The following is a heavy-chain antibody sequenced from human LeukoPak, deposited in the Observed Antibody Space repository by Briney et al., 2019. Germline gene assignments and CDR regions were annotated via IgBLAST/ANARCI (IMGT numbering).Heavy chain of an antibody. V-gene: IGHV3-48*03. J-gene: IGHJ4*02. CDR1: GFTFSSYE. CDR2: ISSSDSTI. Sequence: GGSLRLSCAASGFTFSSYEMNWVRQAPGKGLEWGSYISSSDSTIYYADSVKGRFTISRDNAKNSLYLQMNSLRAGDTAVYYCARTIEMATTSSFDYWGQGTLVTVSS. CDR3: ARTIEMATTSSFDY. D-gene: IGHD5-24*01.